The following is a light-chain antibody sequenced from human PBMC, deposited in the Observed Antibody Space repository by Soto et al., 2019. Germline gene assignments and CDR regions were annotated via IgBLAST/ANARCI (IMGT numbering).Light chain of an antibody. Sequence: DIQMTQSPSSLSASVGDRVTITCRASQGISNYLAWYQQKPGKVPKLLLYAAFTLQSGVPSRFSGSGSRTDFTLTSSSLQPEDVATYYWQKYNNAPRPVTFGGGTKVEIK. CDR2: AAF. J-gene: IGKJ4*01. CDR3: QKYNNAPRPVT. CDR1: QGISNY. V-gene: IGKV1-27*01.